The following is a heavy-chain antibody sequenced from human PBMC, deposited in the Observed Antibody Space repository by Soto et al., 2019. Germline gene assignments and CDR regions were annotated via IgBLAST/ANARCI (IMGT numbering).Heavy chain of an antibody. CDR1: GGSISSGGYY. V-gene: IGHV4-31*03. D-gene: IGHD6-13*01. Sequence: PSETLSLTCTVSGGSISSGGYYWSWIRQHPGKGLEWIGYIYYSGSTYYNPSLKSRVTISVDTSKNQFSLKLSSVTAADTAVYYCARDRVAAGGYYYGMDVWGQGTTAPVYS. CDR3: ARDRVAAGGYYYGMDV. J-gene: IGHJ6*02. CDR2: IYYSGST.